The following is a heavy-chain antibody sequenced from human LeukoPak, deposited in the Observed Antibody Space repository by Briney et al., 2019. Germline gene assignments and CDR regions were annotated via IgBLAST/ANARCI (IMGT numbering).Heavy chain of an antibody. Sequence: GGSLRLSCAASGFTFSSYEMNWVRQAPGKGLEWVSYISSSGSTIYYADSVKGRFTISRDNAKNSLYLQMNSLRVEDTAVYYCARDATTELGTVYMDVWGKGTTVTISS. D-gene: IGHD4-17*01. CDR3: ARDATTELGTVYMDV. CDR2: ISSSGSTI. V-gene: IGHV3-48*03. CDR1: GFTFSSYE. J-gene: IGHJ6*03.